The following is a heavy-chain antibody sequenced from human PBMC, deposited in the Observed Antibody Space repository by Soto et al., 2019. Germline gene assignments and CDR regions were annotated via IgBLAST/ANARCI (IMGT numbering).Heavy chain of an antibody. CDR3: ASDGLQYSSSWGLPDY. Sequence: QVQLVQSGAEVKKPGSSVKVSCKASGGTFSSYAISWVRQAPGQGLEWMGGIIPIFGTANYAQKCQGRVTIPADESTSTAYMELSSLRSEDTAVYYCASDGLQYSSSWGLPDYWGQGTLVTVSS. D-gene: IGHD6-13*01. CDR2: IIPIFGTA. CDR1: GGTFSSYA. V-gene: IGHV1-69*01. J-gene: IGHJ4*02.